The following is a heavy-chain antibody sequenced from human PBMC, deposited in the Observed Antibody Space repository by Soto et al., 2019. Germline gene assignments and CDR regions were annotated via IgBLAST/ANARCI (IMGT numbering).Heavy chain of an antibody. V-gene: IGHV1-69*06. D-gene: IGHD1-26*01. CDR1: GGTFSSYA. J-gene: IGHJ6*02. Sequence: SVKVPCKASGGTFSSYAISWVRQAPGQGLEWMGGIIPIFGTANYAQKFQGRVTITADKSTSTAYMELSSLRSEDTAVYYCARVVGATRYYYGMDVWGQGTTVTVSS. CDR3: ARVVGATRYYYGMDV. CDR2: IIPIFGTA.